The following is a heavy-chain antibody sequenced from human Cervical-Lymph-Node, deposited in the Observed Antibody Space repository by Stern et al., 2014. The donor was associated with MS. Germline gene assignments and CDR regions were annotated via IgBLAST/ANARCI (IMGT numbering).Heavy chain of an antibody. Sequence: QLVQSGGGVVQPGRSLRLSCAASGFTFSSSGMHWVRQAPGKGLEWLSSIWYDGSNRYYADSVKGRFTISRDNSKNTLYLQMNSLRAEDTAVYYCAREGGNTAEYFQHWGQGTLVTVSS. CDR1: GFTFSSSG. CDR2: IWYDGSNR. V-gene: IGHV3-33*01. CDR3: AREGGNTAEYFQH. J-gene: IGHJ1*01. D-gene: IGHD4-23*01.